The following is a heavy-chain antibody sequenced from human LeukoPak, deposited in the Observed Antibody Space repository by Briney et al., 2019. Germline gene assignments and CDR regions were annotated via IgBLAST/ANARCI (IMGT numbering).Heavy chain of an antibody. V-gene: IGHV4-31*03. CDR1: GGSISSGGYY. Sequence: PSQTLSLTCTVSGGSISSGGYYWSWIRQHPGKGLEWIGYIYYSGSTYYNPSLKSRVTISVDTSKNQFSLKLSSVTAADTAVYYCARVGSYYDFWSGLPHKDYYYYMDVWGKGTTVTVSS. CDR2: IYYSGST. J-gene: IGHJ6*03. CDR3: ARVGSYYDFWSGLPHKDYYYYMDV. D-gene: IGHD3-3*01.